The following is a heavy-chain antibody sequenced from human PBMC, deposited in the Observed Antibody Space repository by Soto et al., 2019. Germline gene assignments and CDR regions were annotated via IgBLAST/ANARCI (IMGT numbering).Heavy chain of an antibody. J-gene: IGHJ3*02. CDR3: ARDRGCSGGSCYVFDAFDI. V-gene: IGHV3-66*01. D-gene: IGHD2-15*01. Sequence: GGSLRLSCAASGFTVSSNYMSWVRQAPGKGLEWVSVIYSGGSAYYADSVKGRFTISRDNSKNTLYLQMNSLRAEDTAVYYCARDRGCSGGSCYVFDAFDIWRHGTMVT. CDR1: GFTVSSNY. CDR2: IYSGGSA.